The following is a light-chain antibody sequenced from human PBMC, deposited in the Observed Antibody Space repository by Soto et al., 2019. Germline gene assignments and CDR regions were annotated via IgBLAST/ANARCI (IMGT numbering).Light chain of an antibody. CDR3: QQYNNWPRT. J-gene: IGKJ1*01. CDR2: GAS. CDR1: QSVSSN. Sequence: ETVMTQSAATLSVSPGERATLSCRASQSVSSNLAWYQQKPGQAPRLLIYGASTRVTGIPARFSGSGSGTEFTLTISSLQSADFAVYYCQQYNNWPRTFGQGTKVEIK. V-gene: IGKV3-15*01.